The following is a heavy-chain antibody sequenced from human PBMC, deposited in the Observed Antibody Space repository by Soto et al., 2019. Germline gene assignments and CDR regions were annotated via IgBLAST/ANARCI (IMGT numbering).Heavy chain of an antibody. V-gene: IGHV4-34*01. CDR1: GGSFSGYY. CDR2: INHSGST. J-gene: IGHJ6*02. Sequence: QVQLQQWGAGLLKPSETLSLTCAVYGGSFSGYYWSWIRQPPGKGLEWIGEINHSGSTNYNPSLKSQVPISVDTSKNQFSLKLSSVTAADTAVYYCARRPGGYGMDVWGQGTTVTVSS. CDR3: ARRPGGYGMDV.